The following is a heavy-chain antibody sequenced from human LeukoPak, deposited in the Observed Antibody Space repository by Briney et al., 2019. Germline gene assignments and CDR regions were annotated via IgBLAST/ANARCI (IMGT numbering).Heavy chain of an antibody. CDR1: GFTFSSYD. CDR2: IGTAGDT. CDR3: ARDSADYYYYGMDV. Sequence: GGSLRLYCAASGFTFSSYDMHWVRQATGKGLEWVSAIGTAGDTYYPGSVKGRFTISRENAKNSLYLQMNSLRAGDTAVYYCARDSADYYYYGMDVWGQGTTVTVSS. J-gene: IGHJ6*02. V-gene: IGHV3-13*01.